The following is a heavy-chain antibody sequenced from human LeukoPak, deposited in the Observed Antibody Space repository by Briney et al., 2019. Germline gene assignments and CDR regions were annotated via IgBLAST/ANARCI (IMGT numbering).Heavy chain of an antibody. Sequence: PGGSLRLSCAASGFTFSSYSMNWVRQAPGEGLEWVSSISSSSSYIYYADSVKGRFAISRDKAKNSLYLQMNSLRAEDTAVYYCARNSVGSIAVAGKALDVWGKGTTVTVSS. D-gene: IGHD6-19*01. J-gene: IGHJ6*04. CDR1: GFTFSSYS. CDR2: ISSSSSYI. V-gene: IGHV3-21*01. CDR3: ARNSVGSIAVAGKALDV.